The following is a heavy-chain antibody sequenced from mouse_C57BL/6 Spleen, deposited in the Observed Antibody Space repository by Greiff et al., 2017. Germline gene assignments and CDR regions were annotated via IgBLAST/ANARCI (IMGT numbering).Heavy chain of an antibody. J-gene: IGHJ2*01. CDR2: IDPSDSYT. CDR1: GYTFTSYW. Sequence: QVQLQQSGAELVKPGASVKLSCKASGYTFTSYWMQWVKQRPGQGLEWIGEIDPSDSYTNYNQKFKGQATLTVDTSSSTAYMQLSSLTSEDSAVYYCARIGRWGQGTTLTVSS. CDR3: ARIGR. V-gene: IGHV1-50*01.